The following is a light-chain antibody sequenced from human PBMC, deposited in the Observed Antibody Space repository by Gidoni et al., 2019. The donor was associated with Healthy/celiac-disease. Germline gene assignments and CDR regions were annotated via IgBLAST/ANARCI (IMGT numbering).Light chain of an antibody. Sequence: AIRMTQSPSSLSASTGDRVTITCRASQGISSYLAWYQQKPGKAPKLLIYAASTLQSGVPSRFSGSGSGTDFTLTISCLQSEDFATYYCQQYYSYPRTFXQGTKVEIK. CDR3: QQYYSYPRT. CDR1: QGISSY. CDR2: AAS. V-gene: IGKV1-8*01. J-gene: IGKJ1*01.